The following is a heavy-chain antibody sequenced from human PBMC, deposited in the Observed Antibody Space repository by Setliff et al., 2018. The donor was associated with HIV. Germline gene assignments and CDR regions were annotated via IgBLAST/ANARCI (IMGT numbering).Heavy chain of an antibody. J-gene: IGHJ4*02. V-gene: IGHV1-69*10. CDR2: IIPILGIA. CDR1: GGTFSSYA. Sequence: SVKVSCKASGGTFSSYAISWVRQAPGQGLEWMGGIIPILGIANYAQKFQGRVTITADKSTSTAYMELSSLRSGDTAVYYCAKCGGVTCYSASWYFDYWGQGTLVTVSS. CDR3: AKCGGVTCYSASWYFDY. D-gene: IGHD2-15*01.